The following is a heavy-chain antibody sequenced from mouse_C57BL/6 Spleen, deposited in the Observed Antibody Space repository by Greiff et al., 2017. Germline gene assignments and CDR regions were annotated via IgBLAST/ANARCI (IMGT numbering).Heavy chain of an antibody. J-gene: IGHJ3*01. Sequence: EVKLMESGPVLVKPGASVKMSCKASGYTFTDYYMNWVKQSHGKSLEWIGVINPYNGGTSYNQKFKGKATLTVDKSSSTAYMELNSLTSEDSAVYYCARSYDYDGAWFAYWGQGTLVTVSA. D-gene: IGHD2-4*01. CDR2: INPYNGGT. CDR1: GYTFTDYY. V-gene: IGHV1-19*01. CDR3: ARSYDYDGAWFAY.